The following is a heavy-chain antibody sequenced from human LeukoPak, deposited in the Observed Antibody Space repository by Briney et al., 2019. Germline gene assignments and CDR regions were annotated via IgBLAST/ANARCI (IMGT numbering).Heavy chain of an antibody. D-gene: IGHD4-17*01. CDR3: AITVTTLYYFDY. Sequence: ASVKVSRKASGGTFSSYAISWVRQAPGQGLEWMGGIIPIFGTANYAQKFQGRVTITADKSTSTAYMELSSLRSEDTAVYYCAITVTTLYYFDYWGQGTLVTVSS. CDR1: GGTFSSYA. CDR2: IIPIFGTA. J-gene: IGHJ4*02. V-gene: IGHV1-69*06.